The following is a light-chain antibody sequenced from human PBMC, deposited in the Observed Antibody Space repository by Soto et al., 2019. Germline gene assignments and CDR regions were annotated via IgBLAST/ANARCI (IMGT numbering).Light chain of an antibody. CDR1: SGDIGSYNL. CDR3: SSYAGIGTFVI. J-gene: IGLJ2*01. V-gene: IGLV2-23*02. CDR2: EAS. Sequence: QSVLTQPASVSGSPGQSISIPCTGTSGDIGSYNLVSWYQQHPGKAPKLMIFEASKRPSGVSSRFSGSKSGNTASLTISGLQAEDEADYYCSSYAGIGTFVIFGGGTKLTVL.